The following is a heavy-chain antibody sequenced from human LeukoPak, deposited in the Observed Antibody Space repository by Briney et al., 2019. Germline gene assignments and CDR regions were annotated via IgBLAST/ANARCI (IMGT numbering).Heavy chain of an antibody. CDR3: ARLLGQWLVLGFDY. D-gene: IGHD6-19*01. CDR2: IYYSGST. CDR1: GGSISSSSYY. J-gene: IGHJ4*02. Sequence: PSETLSLTCTVSGGSISSSSYYWGWIRQPPGKGLEWIGSIYYSGSTYYNPSLKSRVTISVDTSKNQFSLKLSSVTAADTAVYYCARLLGQWLVLGFDYWGQGTLATVSS. V-gene: IGHV4-39*01.